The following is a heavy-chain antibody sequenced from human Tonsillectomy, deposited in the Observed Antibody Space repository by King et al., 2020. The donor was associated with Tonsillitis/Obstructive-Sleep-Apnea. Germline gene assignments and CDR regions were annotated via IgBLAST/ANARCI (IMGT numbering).Heavy chain of an antibody. Sequence: VQLVESGGGLVKPGGSLRLSCAASGFTFNIYSMDLVRQAPGKGLEWVSSITSTSSYIYSADSVKGRFTISRDNANNSLYLQMHSLRPEDTAVYYCARHQGGNYYHYYMDVWGKGTTVTVSS. CDR3: ARHQGGNYYHYYMDV. CDR2: ITSTSSYI. J-gene: IGHJ6*03. D-gene: IGHD3-16*01. CDR1: GFTFNIYS. V-gene: IGHV3-21*01.